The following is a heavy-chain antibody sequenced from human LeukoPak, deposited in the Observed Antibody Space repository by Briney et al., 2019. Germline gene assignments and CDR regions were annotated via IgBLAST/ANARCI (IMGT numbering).Heavy chain of an antibody. D-gene: IGHD3-9*01. CDR2: INHSGST. CDR3: ARGTVLRYFDLLSPKSYYYYGMDV. V-gene: IGHV4-34*01. J-gene: IGHJ6*02. CDR1: GGSFSGYY. Sequence: SETLSLTCAVYGGSFSGYYWSWIRQPPGKGLEWIGEINHSGSTNYNPSLKSRVTISVDTSKNQFSLKLSSVTAADTAVYYCARGTVLRYFDLLSPKSYYYYGMDVWGQGTPVNVSS.